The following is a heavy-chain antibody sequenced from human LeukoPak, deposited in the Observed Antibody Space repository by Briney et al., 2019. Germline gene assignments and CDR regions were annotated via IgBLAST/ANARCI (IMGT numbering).Heavy chain of an antibody. D-gene: IGHD2-2*01. CDR2: INPNSGGT. J-gene: IGHJ1*01. CDR3: ARDHCSSTSCYLYFQH. V-gene: IGHV1-2*06. CDR1: GYTFTGYY. Sequence: ASVKVSCKASGYTFTGYYMHWVRQAPGQGLEWMGRINPNSGGTNYAQKFQGRVTMTRDTSISTAYMELSSLRSEDTAVYYCARDHCSSTSCYLYFQHWGKGTLVTVSS.